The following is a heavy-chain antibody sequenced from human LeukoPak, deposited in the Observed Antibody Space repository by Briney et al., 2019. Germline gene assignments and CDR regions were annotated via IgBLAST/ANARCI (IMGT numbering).Heavy chain of an antibody. Sequence: GGSLRLSCEVSGFTLRNQWMSWVRQAPGKGLEWVANIKEDGREKYYVDSVKGRFTISRDNGKNSLYLQMNSLRVDDTALYYCVRDPFFSVPWGQGTLVTVSS. CDR1: GFTLRNQW. V-gene: IGHV3-7*01. J-gene: IGHJ5*02. D-gene: IGHD2/OR15-2a*01. CDR2: IKEDGREK. CDR3: VRDPFFSVP.